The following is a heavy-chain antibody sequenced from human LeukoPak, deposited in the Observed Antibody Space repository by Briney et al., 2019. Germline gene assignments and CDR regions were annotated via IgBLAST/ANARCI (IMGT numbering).Heavy chain of an antibody. CDR3: ARDGPTFCGGDCYSSF. Sequence: GGSLRLSCAASGFTFSSYSMNWVRQAPGKGLEWVSYISSSSTTKYYADSVKGRFTISRDNAKNSLYLQMNSLRAEDTAVYYCARDGPTFCGGDCYSSFWGQGTLVTVSS. V-gene: IGHV3-48*01. J-gene: IGHJ4*02. CDR1: GFTFSSYS. CDR2: ISSSSTTK. D-gene: IGHD2-21*02.